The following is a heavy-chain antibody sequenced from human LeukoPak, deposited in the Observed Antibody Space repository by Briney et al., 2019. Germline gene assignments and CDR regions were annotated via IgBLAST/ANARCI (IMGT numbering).Heavy chain of an antibody. J-gene: IGHJ3*02. V-gene: IGHV3-7*01. D-gene: IGHD3-3*01. Sequence: PGGSLRLSCAASGSTFSSYWMSWVRQAPGKGLEWVANIKQDGSEKYYVDSVKGRFTISRDNAKNSLYLQMNSLRAEDTAVYYCARVTKQDAFDIWGQGTMVTVSS. CDR2: IKQDGSEK. CDR3: ARVTKQDAFDI. CDR1: GSTFSSYW.